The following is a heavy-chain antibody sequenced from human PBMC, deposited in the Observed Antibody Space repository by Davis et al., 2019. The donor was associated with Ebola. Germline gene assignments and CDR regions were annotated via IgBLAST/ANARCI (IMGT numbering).Heavy chain of an antibody. V-gene: IGHV3-30*18. CDR1: GFTFRSHA. CDR3: AKGVGGYLVTPIDY. J-gene: IGHJ4*02. Sequence: GGSLRLSCAASGFTFRSHAMHWVRQAPGRGLEWVAVLSPDGRHEYYAESVKGRFIISRDNSKNTLFLQLSGLRLDDTAFYYCAKGVGGYLVTPIDYLGQGALVTVSS. CDR2: LSPDGRHE. D-gene: IGHD4-23*01.